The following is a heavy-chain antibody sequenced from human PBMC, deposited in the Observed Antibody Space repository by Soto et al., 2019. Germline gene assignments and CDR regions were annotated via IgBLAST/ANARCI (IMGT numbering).Heavy chain of an antibody. J-gene: IGHJ1*01. D-gene: IGHD6-25*01. CDR1: GAPLNSNP. Sequence: QVQLVQSGAEVKKPGSSVKVSCKASGAPLNSNPISWVRQAPGQGLEWMGRIIPILGIAHYARTFEGRVTFTADKYRDAAYMELSSRTFNDTAVYFCASRLSESSGYLPLWGQGTLVTFSA. V-gene: IGHV1-69*02. CDR2: IIPILGIA. CDR3: ASRLSESSGYLPL.